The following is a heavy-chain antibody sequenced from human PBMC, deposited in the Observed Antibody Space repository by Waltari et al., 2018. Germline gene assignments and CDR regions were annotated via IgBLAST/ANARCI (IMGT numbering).Heavy chain of an antibody. J-gene: IGHJ4*02. CDR3: ARAGLGSPSQWLQLFDS. CDR2: IHAGGKT. D-gene: IGHD5-12*01. CDR1: GFRVDYNY. Sequence: EVQLVESGGVLIQPGGSLRLACEASGFRVDYNYLSWVRQAPGKRLEWVSVIHAGGKTDYADSLKGRFTISRDISKNTVYLQINRVTAEDTAIYYCARAGLGSPSQWLQLFDSWGQGTLVSVSS. V-gene: IGHV3-53*01.